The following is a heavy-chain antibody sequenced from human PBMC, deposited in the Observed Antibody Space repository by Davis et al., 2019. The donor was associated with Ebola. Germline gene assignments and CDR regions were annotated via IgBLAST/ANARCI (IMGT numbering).Heavy chain of an antibody. J-gene: IGHJ4*02. CDR1: GFNVRNNY. CDR2: IYADGST. Sequence: GESLKISCAVSGFNVRNNYLNWVRQAPGKGLQWVSVIYADGSTYYADSVKGRFTISRDNSKNTLYLQMDSLRAEDTAVYYCARGSIWPDYWGQGTLVTVSS. D-gene: IGHD6-13*01. V-gene: IGHV3-53*01. CDR3: ARGSIWPDY.